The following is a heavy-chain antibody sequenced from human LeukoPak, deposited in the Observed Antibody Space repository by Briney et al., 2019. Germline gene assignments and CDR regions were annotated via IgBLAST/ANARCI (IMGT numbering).Heavy chain of an antibody. CDR1: GFTFSSYA. V-gene: IGHV3-23*01. CDR3: ATDREHYYYYGMDV. Sequence: GGSLRLSCAASGFTFSSYAMSWVRQAPGKGLEWVSAISGSGGSTYYADSVKGRFTISRDNSKNTLYLQMNSLRAEDTAVYYCATDREHYYYYGMDVWGQGTTVTVSS. CDR2: ISGSGGST. J-gene: IGHJ6*02.